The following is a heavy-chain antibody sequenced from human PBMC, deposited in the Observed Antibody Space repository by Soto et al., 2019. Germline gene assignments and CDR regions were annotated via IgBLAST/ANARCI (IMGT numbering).Heavy chain of an antibody. CDR1: GASISGFY. CDR2: IYATGTT. CDR3: VRDGTKTLRDWFDP. Sequence: SETLSLTCTVSGASISGFYWSWIRKSAGKGLEWIGRIYATGTTDYNPSLKSRVMMSVDTSKKQFSLKLRSVTAADTAVYYCVRDGTKTLRDWFDPSGQGISVTVSS. D-gene: IGHD1-1*01. V-gene: IGHV4-4*07. J-gene: IGHJ5*02.